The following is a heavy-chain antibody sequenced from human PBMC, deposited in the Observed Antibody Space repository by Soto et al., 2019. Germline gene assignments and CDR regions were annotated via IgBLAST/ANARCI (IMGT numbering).Heavy chain of an antibody. CDR2: ISGSGGST. D-gene: IGHD2-15*01. J-gene: IGHJ4*02. CDR1: GFTFSSYV. CDR3: ARGYCSGDTCYHIDY. Sequence: EVQLLDSGGGSVQPGGSLRLSCAASGFTFSSYVMRWVRQAPGKGLEWVSSISGSGGSTYYTDPVKGRFTISSDNSKNTLYMQMNSLRAEDTAVYFCARGYCSGDTCYHIDYWGQGTLVTVSS. V-gene: IGHV3-23*01.